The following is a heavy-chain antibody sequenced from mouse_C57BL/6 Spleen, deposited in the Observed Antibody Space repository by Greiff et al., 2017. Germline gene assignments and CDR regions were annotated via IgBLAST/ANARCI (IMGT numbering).Heavy chain of an antibody. V-gene: IGHV1-9*01. J-gene: IGHJ2*01. Sequence: QVQLQQSGAELMKPGASVKLSCKATGYTFTGYWIEWVKQRPGHGLEWIGEILPGSGSTNYNEKFKGKATFTADTSSNTAYMQLSSLTTEDSAIYYCERAGKRGGRGGNYFDYWGQGTTLTVSS. CDR2: ILPGSGST. D-gene: IGHD1-1*01. CDR3: ERAGKRGGRGGNYFDY. CDR1: GYTFTGYW.